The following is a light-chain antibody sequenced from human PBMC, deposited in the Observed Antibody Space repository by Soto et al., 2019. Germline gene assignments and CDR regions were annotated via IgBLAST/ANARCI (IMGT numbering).Light chain of an antibody. CDR2: DAS. V-gene: IGKV1-33*01. Sequence: DIQMTQSPSSLSASIGARVTITCQANQDIINYLNWYQQKPGKAPKLLIYDASNFETGVPSRFSGGGSGTDFTLTISSLQHEDIATYYCQQFDSLPFTFGGGTKVEV. CDR1: QDIINY. CDR3: QQFDSLPFT. J-gene: IGKJ4*01.